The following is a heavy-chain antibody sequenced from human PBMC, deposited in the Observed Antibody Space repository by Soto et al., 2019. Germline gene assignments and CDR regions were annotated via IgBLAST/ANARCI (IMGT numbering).Heavy chain of an antibody. CDR1: GFTFSSYG. J-gene: IGHJ4*01. CDR2: ISYDGSNK. D-gene: IGHD3-22*01. Sequence: GGSLRLSCAASGFTFSSYGMHWVRQAPGKGLEWVAVISYDGSNKYYADSVKGRFTISRDNSKNTLYLQMNSLRAEDTAVYYCAKDSYYYVSSGYYYLVYWGHGT. CDR3: AKDSYYYVSSGYYYLVY. V-gene: IGHV3-30*18.